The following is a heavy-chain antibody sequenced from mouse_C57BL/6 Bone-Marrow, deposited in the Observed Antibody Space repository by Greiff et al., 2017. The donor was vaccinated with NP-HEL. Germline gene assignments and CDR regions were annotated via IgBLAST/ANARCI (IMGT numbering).Heavy chain of an antibody. CDR3: ARGGWGYRAMDY. CDR1: GYTFTSYW. V-gene: IGHV1-61*01. J-gene: IGHJ4*01. CDR2: IYPSDSET. Sequence: QVQLQQPGAELVRPGSSVKLSCKASGYTFTSYWMDWVKQRPGQGLEWIGNIYPSDSETHYNQKFKDKATLTVDKSSSTAYMQLSSLTSEDSAVYYCARGGWGYRAMDYWGQGTSVTVSS. D-gene: IGHD2-2*01.